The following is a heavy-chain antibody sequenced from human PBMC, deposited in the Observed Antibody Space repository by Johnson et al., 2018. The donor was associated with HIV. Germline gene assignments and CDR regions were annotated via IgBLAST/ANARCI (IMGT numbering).Heavy chain of an antibody. CDR1: GFTFDDYG. J-gene: IGHJ3*02. D-gene: IGHD6-13*01. CDR3: ARERRGYSSSGDVFDI. Sequence: EVQLVESGGGVVQPGRSLRLSCAASGFTFDDYGMSWVRQAPGKGLEWVSGINWNGGSTYYANSVKGRFTISRDNAKNTLYLQMSSLRAEDTAVYYCARERRGYSSSGDVFDIWGQGTMVTVSS. CDR2: INWNGGST. V-gene: IGHV3-20*04.